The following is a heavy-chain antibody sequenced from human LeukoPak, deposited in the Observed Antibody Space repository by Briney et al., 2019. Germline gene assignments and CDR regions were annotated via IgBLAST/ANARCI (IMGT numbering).Heavy chain of an antibody. V-gene: IGHV3-7*03. CDR3: ARVGWELLNLHFDP. CDR2: IKKDGSQK. D-gene: IGHD1-26*01. J-gene: IGHJ5*02. Sequence: GGSLRLSCVASGFTFREKWMSWVRQAPGKGPEWVASIKKDGSQKYYVDSVKGRFTISRDNAQNSLYLQMNSLRVEDTAIYSCARVGWELLNLHFDPWGQGTLVTVSS. CDR1: GFTFREKW.